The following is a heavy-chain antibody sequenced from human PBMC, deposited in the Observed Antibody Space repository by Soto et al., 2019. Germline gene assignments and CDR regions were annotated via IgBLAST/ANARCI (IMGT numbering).Heavy chain of an antibody. CDR1: GYTSTSYA. J-gene: IGHJ5*02. CDR2: INAGNGNT. D-gene: IGHD6-19*01. CDR3: ARGLAVAGYNWFDP. Sequence: GASVKVSCKASGYTSTSYAMHWVRQAPGQRLEWMGWINAGNGNTKYSQKFQGRVTITRDTSASTAYMELSSLRSEDTAVYYCARGLAVAGYNWFDPWGQGTLVTV. V-gene: IGHV1-3*01.